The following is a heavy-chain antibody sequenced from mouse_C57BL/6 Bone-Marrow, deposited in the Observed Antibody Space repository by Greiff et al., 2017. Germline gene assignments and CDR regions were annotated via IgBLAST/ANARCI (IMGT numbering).Heavy chain of an antibody. CDR1: GYTFTSYW. CDR2: IHPNSGST. V-gene: IGHV1-64*01. J-gene: IGHJ1*03. Sequence: QVQLQQPGAELVKPGASVKLSCKASGYTFTSYWMHWVKQRPGQGLEWIGMIHPNSGSTNYNEKFKSKATLTVDKSSSTAYMQLSSLTSEDSAVYYFVYITTVVAKTAYWYFDVWGTGTTVTVSS. CDR3: VYITTVVAKTAYWYFDV. D-gene: IGHD1-1*01.